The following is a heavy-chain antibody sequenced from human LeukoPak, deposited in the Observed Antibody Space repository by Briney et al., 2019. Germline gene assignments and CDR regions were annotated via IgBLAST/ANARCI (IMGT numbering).Heavy chain of an antibody. Sequence: NSGGSLRLSCATSGFTFNNYNMNWVRQAPGRALEWVSSITSSGTYIFYADSVKGRFTISRDNAKNSLYLQMNSLRAEDTAVYYCHLQLGAFDNWGQGTMVTVSS. V-gene: IGHV3-21*01. CDR2: ITSSGTYI. CDR3: HLQLGAFDN. D-gene: IGHD1-1*01. J-gene: IGHJ3*02. CDR1: GFTFNNYN.